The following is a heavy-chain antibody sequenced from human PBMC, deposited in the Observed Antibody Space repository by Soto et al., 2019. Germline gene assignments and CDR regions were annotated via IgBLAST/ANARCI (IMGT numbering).Heavy chain of an antibody. D-gene: IGHD3-10*01. CDR2: IYRSGST. J-gene: IGHJ4*02. V-gene: IGHV4-30-2*01. Sequence: SETLSLTCVVSGGSISRGDFSWTWIRQPPGKGLEWVGYIYRSGSTYYNPSLKSPVSISLDKFKNQFSLNLTSVTAADTAVYYCARGKTNYFFDLWGQGHLVTVSS. CDR1: GGSISRGDFS. CDR3: ARGKTNYFFDL.